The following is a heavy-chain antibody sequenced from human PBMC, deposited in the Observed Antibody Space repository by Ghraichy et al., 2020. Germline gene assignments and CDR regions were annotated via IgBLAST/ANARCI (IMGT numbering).Heavy chain of an antibody. D-gene: IGHD1-1*01. CDR3: AKDASNWKFYYYGMDV. CDR2: ISGSDGST. J-gene: IGHJ6*02. V-gene: IGHV3-23*01. CDR1: GFRFSSYA. Sequence: GGSLRLSCAASGFRFSSYAMNWVRQAPGKGLEWVSVISGSDGSTYYADSVKGRFTISRDNSKNTLYLQMNSLRVEDTAVYYCAKDASNWKFYYYGMDVWGQGTTVTVS.